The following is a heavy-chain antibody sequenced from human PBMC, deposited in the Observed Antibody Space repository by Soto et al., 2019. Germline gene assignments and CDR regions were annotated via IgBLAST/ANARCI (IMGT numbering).Heavy chain of an antibody. V-gene: IGHV4-59*01. Sequence: SETLSLTCTVSGGSISSYYWSWIRQPPGKGLEWIGYIYYSGSTNYNPSLKSRVTISVDTSKNQFSLKLSSVTAADTAVYYCARAGYCSGFECGWFDPWGQGTLVTVSS. J-gene: IGHJ5*02. CDR3: ARAGYCSGFECGWFDP. D-gene: IGHD2-15*01. CDR1: GGSISSYY. CDR2: IYYSGST.